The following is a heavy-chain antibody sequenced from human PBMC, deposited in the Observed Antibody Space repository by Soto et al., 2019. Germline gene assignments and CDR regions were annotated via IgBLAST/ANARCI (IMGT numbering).Heavy chain of an antibody. CDR3: ATGVPRYSCDDPVVFRYLLFWYAP. D-gene: IGHD5-12*01. CDR2: INPNSGGT. Sequence: SVKASCKDSGYTFTGYYMHWVRQAPGQGLEWMGWINPNSGGTNYAQKFQGRVTMTRDTSISTAYMELSRLRSDDTAVYYCATGVPRYSCDDPVVFRYLLFWYAPCTQGNPDPVSS. J-gene: IGHJ5*02. V-gene: IGHV1-2*02. CDR1: GYTFTGYY.